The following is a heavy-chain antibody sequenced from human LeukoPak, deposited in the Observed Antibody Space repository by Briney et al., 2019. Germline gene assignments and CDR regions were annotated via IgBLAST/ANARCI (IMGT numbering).Heavy chain of an antibody. CDR2: IRYDGSNK. CDR1: GFTFTNYG. Sequence: GGSLRLSCAASGFTFTNYGMHWVRQAPGKGLEWVAFIRYDGSNKYYADSVKGRFTISRDNSKNTLYLQMNSLRAEDTAVYYCAKAPGYSSSWPQRGGFDYWGQGTLVTVSS. V-gene: IGHV3-30*02. J-gene: IGHJ4*02. D-gene: IGHD6-13*01. CDR3: AKAPGYSSSWPQRGGFDY.